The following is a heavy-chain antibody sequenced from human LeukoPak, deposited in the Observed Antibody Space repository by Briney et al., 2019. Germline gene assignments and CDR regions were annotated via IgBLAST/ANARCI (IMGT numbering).Heavy chain of an antibody. CDR2: IKQDGSEE. J-gene: IGHJ4*02. CDR3: ASVRTGWYFDY. D-gene: IGHD6-19*01. Sequence: GGSLRLSCAASGFTFSSYWMSWVRQAPGKGLEWVANIKQDGSEEYYADSVKGRFTISRDNHKNSLFLQMNSLRDDDTAVYYCASVRTGWYFDYWGQGTLVTVSS. V-gene: IGHV3-7*02. CDR1: GFTFSSYW.